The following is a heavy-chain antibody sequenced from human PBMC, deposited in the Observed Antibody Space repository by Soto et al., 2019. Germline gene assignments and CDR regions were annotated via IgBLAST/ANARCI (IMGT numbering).Heavy chain of an antibody. J-gene: IGHJ6*02. CDR1: GGSISTSSYH. Sequence: PSETLSLTCTVSGGSISTSSYHWAWIRQPPGKGLEWIASIYYSGSTYYNPSLKSRATISVDTSKNQFSLKLTSVTAADTAVYYCARDLWGYCGTDCYPLDVWGQGTKVTVSS. CDR2: IYYSGST. V-gene: IGHV4-39*07. CDR3: ARDLWGYCGTDCYPLDV. D-gene: IGHD2-21*02.